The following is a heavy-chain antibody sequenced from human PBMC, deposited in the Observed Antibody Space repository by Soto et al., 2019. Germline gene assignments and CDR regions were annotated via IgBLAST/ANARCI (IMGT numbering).Heavy chain of an antibody. CDR2: ISSSGSTI. Sequence: EVQLVESRGGLVQPGGSLRLSCAASGFTFSSYEMNWVRQAPGKGLEWVSYISSSGSTIYYADSVKGRFTISRDNAKNSLYLQMNSLRAEDTAVYYCAREQYGGMVYYYGMDVWGQGTTVTVSS. CDR1: GFTFSSYE. V-gene: IGHV3-48*03. J-gene: IGHJ6*02. CDR3: AREQYGGMVYYYGMDV. D-gene: IGHD3-10*01.